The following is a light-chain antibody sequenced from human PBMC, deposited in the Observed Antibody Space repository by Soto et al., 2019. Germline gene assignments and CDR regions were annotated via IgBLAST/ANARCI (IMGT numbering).Light chain of an antibody. J-gene: IGKJ4*01. CDR2: DAS. CDR1: RSVSSN. Sequence: EIVLTQSPATLSVSPGERATLSCRASRSVSSNLAWYQQKPGQAPRLLIYDASTRATGVPARFSGSGSGRDFTLTISSLEPEDFAVYYCHQRTNWPPTPTFGGGTKVEIK. CDR3: HQRTNWPPTPT. V-gene: IGKV3-11*02.